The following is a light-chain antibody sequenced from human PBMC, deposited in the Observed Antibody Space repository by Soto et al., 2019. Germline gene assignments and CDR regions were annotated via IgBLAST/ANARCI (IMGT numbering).Light chain of an antibody. Sequence: QLVLTQPPSVSGAPGQRVTISCTGSSSNIGAGYDVHWYQQLPGTAPKLLIYGNSNRPSGVPDRFSGSKSGTSASLAITGLQAEHAADYYCQSYDSSLSALFGGGTKLTVL. CDR3: QSYDSSLSAL. J-gene: IGLJ3*02. CDR1: SSNIGAGYD. V-gene: IGLV1-40*01. CDR2: GNS.